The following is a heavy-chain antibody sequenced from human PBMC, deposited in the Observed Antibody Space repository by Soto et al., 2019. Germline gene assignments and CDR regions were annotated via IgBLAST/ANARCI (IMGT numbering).Heavy chain of an antibody. Sequence: SGTTLVNPTQTLTLTCSLSGISLSTSGVGVGWIRQPPGKALEWLALIYWNDDKHYSPSLKSRLTITKDTSKNQAVLTMTNMDPVDTATYFCARGLASLPVFAFDIWGLGTMVTVSS. V-gene: IGHV2-5*01. CDR2: IYWNDDK. J-gene: IGHJ3*02. D-gene: IGHD6-6*01. CDR1: GISLSTSGVG. CDR3: ARGLASLPVFAFDI.